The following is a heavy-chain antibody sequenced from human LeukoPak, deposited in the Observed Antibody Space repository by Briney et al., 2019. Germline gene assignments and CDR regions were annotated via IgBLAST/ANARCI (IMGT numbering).Heavy chain of an antibody. J-gene: IGHJ4*02. CDR2: ISGSGGVT. CDR1: GFTFSSYA. CDR3: AKWPEGATPKFHY. Sequence: GGSLGLSCAASGFTFSSYAMSWVRQAPGKGLEWVSTISGSGGVTYYPDSVRGRFTISRDNSKNTLHLQMDSLRAEDTAIYYCAKWPEGATPKFHYWGQGTLVTVSS. V-gene: IGHV3-23*01. D-gene: IGHD1-26*01.